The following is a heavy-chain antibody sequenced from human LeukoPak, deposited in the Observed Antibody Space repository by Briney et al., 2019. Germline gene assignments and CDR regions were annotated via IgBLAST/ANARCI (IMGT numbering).Heavy chain of an antibody. J-gene: IGHJ6*02. CDR3: AKDHRLYGDYTYYYYYGMDV. Sequence: PGGSLRLSCAASGFTFSSYGMHWVRQAPGKGLEWVAVISYDGSNKYYADSVKGRFTISRDNSKNTLYLQMNSLRAEDTAVYYCAKDHRLYGDYTYYYYYGMDVWGQGTTVTVSS. D-gene: IGHD4-17*01. V-gene: IGHV3-30*18. CDR2: ISYDGSNK. CDR1: GFTFSSYG.